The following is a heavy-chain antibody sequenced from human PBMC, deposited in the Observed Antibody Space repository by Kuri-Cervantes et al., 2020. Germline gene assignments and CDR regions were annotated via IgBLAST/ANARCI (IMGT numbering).Heavy chain of an antibody. V-gene: IGHV3-73*01. D-gene: IGHD6-19*01. Sequence: GESLKISCAASGFTFSGSAMHWVRQASGKGLEWVGRIRSKANSYATAYAASVKGRFTISRDNSKNTLYLQMNSLRAEDTAVYYCAKEAMKAVTGTFYFDYWGQGTLVTVSS. CDR2: IRSKANSYAT. CDR1: GFTFSGSA. CDR3: AKEAMKAVTGTFYFDY. J-gene: IGHJ4*02.